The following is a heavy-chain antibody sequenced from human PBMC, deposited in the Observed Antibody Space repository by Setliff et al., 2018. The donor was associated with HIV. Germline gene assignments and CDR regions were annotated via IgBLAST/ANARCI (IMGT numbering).Heavy chain of an antibody. Sequence: LETLSLTCAVSGYAISSGYYWGWIRRPPGKGLEWIGSIYNRGSTYYNPSLKSRVTISVDTSKNQFSLKLSSVTAADTAVYYCARELLRSWDGSENSYKPYYFDYWGQGTLVTVSS. CDR1: GYAISSGYY. D-gene: IGHD3-10*01. CDR3: ARELLRSWDGSENSYKPYYFDY. CDR2: IYNRGST. V-gene: IGHV4-38-2*02. J-gene: IGHJ4*02.